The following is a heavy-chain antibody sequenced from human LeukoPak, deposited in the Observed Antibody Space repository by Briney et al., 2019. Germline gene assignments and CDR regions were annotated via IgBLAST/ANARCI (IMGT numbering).Heavy chain of an antibody. CDR2: INPSGGST. V-gene: IGHV1-46*01. Sequence: ASVKVSCKASGYTFTSYYMHWVRQAPGQGLEWMGIINPSGGSTSYAQKFQGRVTMTRDTSTSTVYMELSSLRSEDTAVYYCARSLYGSGSPWGYYYYGMDVWGQGTTVTVSS. D-gene: IGHD3-10*01. CDR3: ARSLYGSGSPWGYYYYGMDV. CDR1: GYTFTSYY. J-gene: IGHJ6*02.